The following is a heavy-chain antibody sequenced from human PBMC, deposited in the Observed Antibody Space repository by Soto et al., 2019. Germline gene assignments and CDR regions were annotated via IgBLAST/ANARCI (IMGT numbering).Heavy chain of an antibody. CDR2: INPNGGGA. CDR3: ARELLVDGPDRYGMDV. CDR1: GYTFGDHY. Sequence: ASVKVSCKASGYTFGDHYIHWVRQAPGQGLEWMGWINPNGGGAHYAQNFQGRVTMTRDTSINTVYMQLYRLTSDDTALYYCARELLVDGPDRYGMDVWGQGTTVTVSS. J-gene: IGHJ6*02. D-gene: IGHD1-26*01. V-gene: IGHV1-2*02.